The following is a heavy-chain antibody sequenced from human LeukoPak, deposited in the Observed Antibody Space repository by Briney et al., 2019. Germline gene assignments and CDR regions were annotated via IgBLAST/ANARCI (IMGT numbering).Heavy chain of an antibody. J-gene: IGHJ4*02. D-gene: IGHD3-10*01. Sequence: KPSETLSLTCTVSGGSISNYYWSWIRQPPGKGLECIGYINYSGSTNYNPSLKSRATISVDTSKNQFSLKLSSVTAADTAVYYCASSPGVYFDYWGQGTLVTVSS. CDR2: INYSGST. V-gene: IGHV4-59*01. CDR3: ASSPGVYFDY. CDR1: GGSISNYY.